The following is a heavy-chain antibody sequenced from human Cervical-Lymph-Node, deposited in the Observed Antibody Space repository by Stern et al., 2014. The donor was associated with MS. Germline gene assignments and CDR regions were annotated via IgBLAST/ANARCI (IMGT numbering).Heavy chain of an antibody. CDR1: GFTFSNFA. V-gene: IGHV3-30-3*01. CDR3: ARDLGY. CDR2: ISTDGSAT. Sequence: DQLVESGGGAVQPGRSLRLSCAASGFTFSNFAMNWLRQSPDKGLQWLAAISTDGSATNYADSVKGRFTISRDNSKNTLYLEMNSLTTEDTAVFYCARDLGYWGQGTLVTVSS. J-gene: IGHJ4*02.